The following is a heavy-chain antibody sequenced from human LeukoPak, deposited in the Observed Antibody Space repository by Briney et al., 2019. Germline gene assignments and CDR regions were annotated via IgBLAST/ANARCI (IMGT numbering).Heavy chain of an antibody. Sequence: ASVKVSCKASGYTFTSYGISWVRQVTGQGPEWMGWMDPNTGDTAYAQTFQGRVTMTRDTSIRTAYMELSGLSSEDTAVYYCARPPGNCGGAAKRPDSCYYWYFDIWGRGTPVTVSS. CDR2: MDPNTGDT. V-gene: IGHV1-8*02. CDR1: GYTFTSYG. J-gene: IGHJ2*01. D-gene: IGHD2-21*01. CDR3: ARPPGNCGGAAKRPDSCYYWYFDI.